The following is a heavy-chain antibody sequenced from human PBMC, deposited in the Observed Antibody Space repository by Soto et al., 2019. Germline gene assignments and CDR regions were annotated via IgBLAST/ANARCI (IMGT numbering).Heavy chain of an antibody. Sequence: SETLSLTCAVSGGSISSGGYSWSWIRQPPGKGLEWIGYIYHSGSTYYNPSLKSRVTISVDRSKNQFSLKLSSVTAADTAVYYCAREMATTFDAFDIWGQGTMVTV. J-gene: IGHJ3*02. V-gene: IGHV4-30-2*01. CDR1: GGSISSGGYS. CDR3: AREMATTFDAFDI. CDR2: IYHSGST. D-gene: IGHD1-1*01.